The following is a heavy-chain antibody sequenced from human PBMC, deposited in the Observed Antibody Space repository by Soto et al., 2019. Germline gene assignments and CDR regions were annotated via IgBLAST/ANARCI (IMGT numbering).Heavy chain of an antibody. J-gene: IGHJ6*02. CDR3: ARLQVYDFWSGSVPMDV. D-gene: IGHD3-3*01. Sequence: PSETLSLTCTVSGGSITDYYWSWIRQPPGKALEWIGYGYHSVSIHYNPSLKTRVTISVDTSKNQFSLKLTSVTAADTALYFCARLQVYDFWSGSVPMDVWGQGTTVTVSS. V-gene: IGHV4-59*01. CDR2: GYHSVSI. CDR1: GGSITDYY.